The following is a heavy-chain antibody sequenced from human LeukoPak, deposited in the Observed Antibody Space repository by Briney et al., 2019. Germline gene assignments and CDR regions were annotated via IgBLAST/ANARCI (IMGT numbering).Heavy chain of an antibody. Sequence: PGGSLRLSCAASGFTVTNNYMSWVRQVPGKGLEWVSVIRSIGTTYYADSVKSRFTISRDNSKNTLYLQMNSLRAEDTAVYYCTKERPGRDGYNHAFDIWGQGTMVTVSS. CDR2: IRSIGTT. CDR1: GFTVTNNY. CDR3: TKERPGRDGYNHAFDI. V-gene: IGHV3-66*01. D-gene: IGHD5-24*01. J-gene: IGHJ3*02.